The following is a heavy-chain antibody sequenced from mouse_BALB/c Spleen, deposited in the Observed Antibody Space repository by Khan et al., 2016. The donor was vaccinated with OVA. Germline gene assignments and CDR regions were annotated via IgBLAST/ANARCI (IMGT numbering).Heavy chain of an antibody. V-gene: IGHV5-9*02. CDR3: ARPSYYGNPWFTY. CDR2: ISGTGIYT. D-gene: IGHD2-10*01. J-gene: IGHJ3*01. CDR1: GFAFCSYD. Sequence: EVELVESGGGLVKPGGSLKLSCAPSGFAFCSYDMSWVRQTPEKRLEGVATISGTGIYTYYPDSVKGRFTISRDNARNTLYLQMSSLRSEDTALYYCARPSYYGNPWFTYWGQGTLVTVSA.